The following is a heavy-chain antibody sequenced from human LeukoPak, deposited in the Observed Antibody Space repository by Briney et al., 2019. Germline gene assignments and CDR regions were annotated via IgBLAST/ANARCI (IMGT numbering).Heavy chain of an antibody. Sequence: GSLRLSCAASGFTFSSYSMNWVRQAPGKGLEGVSSISGRSSSIYSADSVKGRFTISRDNAKNSLYLQMNSLRVEDTAVYYCAREMTPYYYDSSGYYYEDYWGQGTLVTVSS. CDR3: AREMTPYYYDSSGYYYEDY. CDR2: ISGRSSSI. V-gene: IGHV3-21*01. J-gene: IGHJ4*02. CDR1: GFTFSSYS. D-gene: IGHD3-22*01.